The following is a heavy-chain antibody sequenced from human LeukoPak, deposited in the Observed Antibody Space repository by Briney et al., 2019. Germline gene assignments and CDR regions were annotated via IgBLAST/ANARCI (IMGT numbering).Heavy chain of an antibody. CDR2: INHSGST. D-gene: IGHD3-10*01. V-gene: IGHV4-34*01. Sequence: SETLSLTCAVYGGSFSGYYWSWLRQPPGKGLEWIGEINHSGSTNYNPSLKSRVTISVDTSKNQFSLKLSSVTAADTAVYYCARVGRITIVRGVYYSYYYMDVWGKGTTVTVSS. CDR3: ARVGRITIVRGVYYSYYYMDV. CDR1: GGSFSGYY. J-gene: IGHJ6*03.